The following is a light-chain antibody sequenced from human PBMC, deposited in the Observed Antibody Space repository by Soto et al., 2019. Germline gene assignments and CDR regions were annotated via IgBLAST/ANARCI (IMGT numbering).Light chain of an antibody. CDR3: SSYTSSSTLPV. CDR2: EVS. Sequence: QSALTQPASVSGSPGQSITISCTGTSSDVGGYNYVSWYQQHPGKAPKLMIYEVSNRPSGVSNRFSGSKSGNTASLTISGLHAEDEADDYCSSYTSSSTLPVFGGGTKLTVL. V-gene: IGLV2-14*01. CDR1: SSDVGGYNY. J-gene: IGLJ2*01.